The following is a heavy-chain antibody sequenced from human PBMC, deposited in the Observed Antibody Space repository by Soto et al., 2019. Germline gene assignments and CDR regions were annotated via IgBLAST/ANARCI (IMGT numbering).Heavy chain of an antibody. D-gene: IGHD3-22*01. Sequence: AGGALRLSCAAPWFTFSSYAFPWVRPAPGKGVEWVAVISYDGSNKYYADSVKGRFTISRDNSKNTLYLQMNSLRAEDTAVYYCARGPGDSSGYFPRPFDYWGQGTLVTVSS. CDR1: WFTFSSYA. J-gene: IGHJ4*02. CDR2: ISYDGSNK. V-gene: IGHV3-30-3*01. CDR3: ARGPGDSSGYFPRPFDY.